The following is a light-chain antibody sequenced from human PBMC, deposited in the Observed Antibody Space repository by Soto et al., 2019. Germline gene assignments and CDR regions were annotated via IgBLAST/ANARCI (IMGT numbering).Light chain of an antibody. Sequence: QSLLTQPPSTSGTPGQRVTISCSGSISNIGSNTVNWYQQLPGTAPKLLIYRNNQRPSGVPDRFSGSKSGTSASLAISGLQSEDEADYYCAAWDGSLKGYVFATGTKVNVL. J-gene: IGLJ1*01. V-gene: IGLV1-44*01. CDR3: AAWDGSLKGYV. CDR2: RNN. CDR1: ISNIGSNT.